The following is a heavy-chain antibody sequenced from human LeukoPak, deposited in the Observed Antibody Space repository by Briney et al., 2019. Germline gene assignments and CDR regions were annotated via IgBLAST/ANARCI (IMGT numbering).Heavy chain of an antibody. CDR3: ARECSSSSFDY. J-gene: IGHJ4*02. V-gene: IGHV1-69*05. Sequence: WVKVSCKASGGTFSSYAISWVRQAPGEGLEWMGRIIPIFGTANYAQKFQGRVTITTDESTSTAYMELSSLRSEDTAVYYCARECSSSSFDYWGQGTLVTVSS. CDR1: GGTFSSYA. CDR2: IIPIFGTA. D-gene: IGHD6-6*01.